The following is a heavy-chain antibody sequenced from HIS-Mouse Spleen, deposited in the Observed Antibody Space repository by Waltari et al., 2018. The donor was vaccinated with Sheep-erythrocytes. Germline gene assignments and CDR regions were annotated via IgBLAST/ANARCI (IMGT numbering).Heavy chain of an antibody. Sequence: EVQLVESGGGLVKPGGSLRISCAASGFTFSSYSMNWVRPAPGTGLEWVSSISSSSSYIYYADSVKGRFTISRDNAKNSLYLQMNSLRAEDTAVYYCARDQGDSGSYYYYYGMDVWGQGTTVTVSS. CDR2: ISSSSSYI. J-gene: IGHJ6*02. D-gene: IGHD1-26*01. CDR1: GFTFSSYS. V-gene: IGHV3-21*01. CDR3: ARDQGDSGSYYYYYGMDV.